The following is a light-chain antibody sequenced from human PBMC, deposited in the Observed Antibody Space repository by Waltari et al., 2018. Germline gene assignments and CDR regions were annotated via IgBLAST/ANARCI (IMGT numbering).Light chain of an antibody. J-gene: IGKJ3*01. CDR3: QQHIDFVT. CDR1: QSISNS. Sequence: EIVLTQSPATLSLSPGERATLSCRASQSISNSVGWYQQKPGQAPRLLIYDVSNRATGIPNRFSGSGSGTDFTLTISSLEPVDFAVYYCQQHIDFVTFGPGTTVEIK. CDR2: DVS. V-gene: IGKV3-11*01.